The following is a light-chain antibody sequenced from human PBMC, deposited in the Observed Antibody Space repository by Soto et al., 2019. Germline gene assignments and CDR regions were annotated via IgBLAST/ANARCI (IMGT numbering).Light chain of an antibody. CDR2: DAS. V-gene: IGKV3-11*01. CDR1: QSVSSS. CDR3: QQGTNWPLT. J-gene: IGKJ4*01. Sequence: EIVLTQSPATLSSSPGERATLSCRASQSVSSSLAWYQQRPGQAPRLLIYDASNRATGIPARFSGSGSGTDFTLTISSLESEDFAVYFCQQGTNWPLTFGGGTKVEIK.